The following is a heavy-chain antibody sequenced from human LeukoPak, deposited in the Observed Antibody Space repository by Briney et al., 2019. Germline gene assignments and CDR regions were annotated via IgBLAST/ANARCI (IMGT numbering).Heavy chain of an antibody. V-gene: IGHV3-74*01. CDR1: GFTFSSYW. J-gene: IGHJ4*02. Sequence: GGSLGLSCAASGFTFSSYWMNWVRQAPGKGLVWVSRIASDGSSTTYADSVKGRFSISRDNAKNTLYLQMNSLRAEDTAVYYCAKTRPLDSSSWSHGDYWGQGTLVTVSS. CDR2: IASDGSST. D-gene: IGHD6-13*01. CDR3: AKTRPLDSSSWSHGDY.